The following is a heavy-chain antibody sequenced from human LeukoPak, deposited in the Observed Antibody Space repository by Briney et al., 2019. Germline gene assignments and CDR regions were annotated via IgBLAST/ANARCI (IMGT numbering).Heavy chain of an antibody. CDR3: ERNPFFYDNSGYYTLEDY. CDR1: GFTFSSYS. D-gene: IGHD3-3*01. V-gene: IGHV3-21*01. CDR2: ITGSVVNT. Sequence: NPGGSLRLSCAASGFTFSSYSMNWVRQAPGKGLERVSTITGSVVNTYYADSVKGRFTTSRDNAKRSLYLHMSSLRAEDTAVYYCERNPFFYDNSGYYTLEDYWGQGTVVTVSS. J-gene: IGHJ4*02.